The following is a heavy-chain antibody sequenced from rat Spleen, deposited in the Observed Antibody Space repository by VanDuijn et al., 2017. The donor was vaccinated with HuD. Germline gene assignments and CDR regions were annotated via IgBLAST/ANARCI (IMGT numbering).Heavy chain of an antibody. CDR3: AVAGYGY. D-gene: IGHD1-7*01. Sequence: EVQLVESGGGLVQPGRSLKLSCVASGFTFNNYWMTWIRQAPGKGLEWVAPITNTGGSTYYPDSVKGRFTISRDNAENTVYLQMNSLRSEDTATYYCAVAGYGYWGQGVMVTVSS. V-gene: IGHV5-31*01. J-gene: IGHJ2*01. CDR2: ITNTGGST. CDR1: GFTFNNYW.